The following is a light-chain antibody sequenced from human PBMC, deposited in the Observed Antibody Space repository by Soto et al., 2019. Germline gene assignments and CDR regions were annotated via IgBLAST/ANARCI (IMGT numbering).Light chain of an antibody. CDR2: SNT. J-gene: IGLJ2*01. Sequence: QSVLTQPPSASGTPGQTIAISCSGGSSNIGSHTVNWYQQLPGTAPRLLIYSNTQRPSGVPDRFSGSKSGTSASLAISGLQSEYEGDYYCPAWDDSLNGVVFGGGTQLTVL. V-gene: IGLV1-44*01. CDR1: SSNIGSHT. CDR3: PAWDDSLNGVV.